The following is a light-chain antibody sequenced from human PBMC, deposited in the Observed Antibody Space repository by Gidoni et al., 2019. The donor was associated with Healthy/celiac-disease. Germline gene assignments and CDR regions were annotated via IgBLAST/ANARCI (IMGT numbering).Light chain of an antibody. J-gene: IGKJ2*01. Sequence: EIVLTPSPATLSLSPGERATLSCRASQSVSSYLAWYQQKPGQAPRLLIYDASNRATGIPARFSGSGSGTDFTLTISSLEPEDFAVYYCQQRSNWPPDYTFGQGTKLESK. CDR3: QQRSNWPPDYT. V-gene: IGKV3-11*01. CDR2: DAS. CDR1: QSVSSY.